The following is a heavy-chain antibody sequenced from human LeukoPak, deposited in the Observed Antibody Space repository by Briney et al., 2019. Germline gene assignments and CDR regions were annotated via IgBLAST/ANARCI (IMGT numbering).Heavy chain of an antibody. J-gene: IGHJ4*02. Sequence: GGSLRLSCAASGFTFSSYSMNWVRQAPGKGLEWVSSISSSSSYIYYADSVKGRFTISRDNAKNSLYLQMNSLRAEDTAVYYCARPTPREDWLLGYWGQGTLVTVSS. CDR2: ISSSSSYI. CDR3: ARPTPREDWLLGY. D-gene: IGHD3/OR15-3a*01. CDR1: GFTFSSYS. V-gene: IGHV3-21*01.